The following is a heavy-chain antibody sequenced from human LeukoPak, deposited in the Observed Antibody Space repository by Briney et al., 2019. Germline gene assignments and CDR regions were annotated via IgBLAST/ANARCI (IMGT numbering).Heavy chain of an antibody. CDR2: FDPEDGET. CDR1: GYTLTELS. Sequence: GASVKVSCKVSGYTLTELSMHWVRQAPGKGLEWMGGFDPEDGETIYAQKFQGRVTMTEDTSTDTAYMELSSLRSEDTAVYYCARDLGDYGDYSAFDYWGQGTLVTVSS. CDR3: ARDLGDYGDYSAFDY. J-gene: IGHJ4*02. V-gene: IGHV1-24*01. D-gene: IGHD4-17*01.